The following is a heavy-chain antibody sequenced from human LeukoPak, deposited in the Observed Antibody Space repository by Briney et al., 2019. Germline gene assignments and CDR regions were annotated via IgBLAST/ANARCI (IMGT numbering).Heavy chain of an antibody. CDR3: AKGGDYYDSSASGGFDVFDI. V-gene: IGHV3-33*06. CDR1: GFSFSTFG. CDR2: IWYDGSNK. D-gene: IGHD3-22*01. Sequence: GGSLRLSCAASGFSFSTFGMHWVRQAPGKGLEWVAVIWYDGSNKYYVDSVKGRFTISRDNSKNTLYLQMNSLRAEDTAVYYCAKGGDYYDSSASGGFDVFDIWGQGTMVTVSS. J-gene: IGHJ3*02.